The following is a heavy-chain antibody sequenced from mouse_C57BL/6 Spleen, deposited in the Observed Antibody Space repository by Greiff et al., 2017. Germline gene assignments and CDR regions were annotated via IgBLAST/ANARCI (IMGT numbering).Heavy chain of an antibody. D-gene: IGHD1-1*01. V-gene: IGHV14-3*01. CDR3: ARATVVAENYAMDY. Sequence: LVESVAELVRPGASVKLSCTASGFNIKNTYMHWVKQRPEQGLEWIGRIDPANGNTKYAPKFQGKATITADTSSNTAYLQLSSLTSEDTAIYYCARATVVAENYAMDYWGQGTSVTVSS. CDR1: GFNIKNTY. J-gene: IGHJ4*01. CDR2: IDPANGNT.